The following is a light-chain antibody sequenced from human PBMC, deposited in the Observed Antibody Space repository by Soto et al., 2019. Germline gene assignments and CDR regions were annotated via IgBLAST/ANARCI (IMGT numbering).Light chain of an antibody. Sequence: EIVLTQSPGTLCLSPGERATLSCRASQSVSSSYLAWYQQKPGQAPRLLIYGASSRATGIPDRFSGSGSGTDFTLTITRLEPEDFAVYYCQQYGSSPLFTFGPGTKVDI. CDR1: QSVSSSY. CDR2: GAS. J-gene: IGKJ3*01. V-gene: IGKV3-20*01. CDR3: QQYGSSPLFT.